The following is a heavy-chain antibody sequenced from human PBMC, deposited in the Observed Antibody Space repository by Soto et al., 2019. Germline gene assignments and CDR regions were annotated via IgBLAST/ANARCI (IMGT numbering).Heavy chain of an antibody. CDR1: GFTFSSNW. CDR3: ARGSSSWYVRFDY. CDR2: INSDGSIT. D-gene: IGHD6-13*01. V-gene: IGHV3-74*01. J-gene: IGHJ4*02. Sequence: GGSLRLSCAASGFTFSSNWMHWVRQAPGKGLVWVSRINSDGSITSYADSVKGQFTISRDNAKNTLYLQMNSLRADDTAVYYCARGSSSWYVRFDYWGQGILVTVSS.